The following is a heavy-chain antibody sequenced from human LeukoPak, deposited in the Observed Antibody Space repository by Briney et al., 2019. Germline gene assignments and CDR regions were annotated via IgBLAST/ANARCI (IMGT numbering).Heavy chain of an antibody. CDR2: IYSSSDYI. CDR1: GFIFNDFY. CDR3: ARSQWNPGKTTQTT. V-gene: IGHV3-11*01. J-gene: IGHJ5*02. D-gene: IGHD1-1*01. Sequence: GGSLRLSCAGSGFIFNDFYMSWIRQAPGKGLEWVSLIYSSSDYIYYADSVKGRFTISRDNAKNSLYLQMNSLRAEDTAVYYCARSQWNPGKTTQTTWGQGTLVNVSS.